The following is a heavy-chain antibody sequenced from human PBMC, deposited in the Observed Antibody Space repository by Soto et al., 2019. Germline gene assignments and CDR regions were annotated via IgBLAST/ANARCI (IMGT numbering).Heavy chain of an antibody. CDR1: GGTFSSYA. J-gene: IGHJ6*02. Sequence: QVQLVQSGAEVKKPGSSVKVSCKASGGTFSSYAISWVRQAPGQGLEWMGGIIPIFGTANYAQKFQGRVTITADESTSTAYMELSSLRSEDTAVYYCARPRPLSITIFGVVISGNYGMDVWGQGTTVTVSS. CDR2: IIPIFGTA. D-gene: IGHD3-3*01. CDR3: ARPRPLSITIFGVVISGNYGMDV. V-gene: IGHV1-69*01.